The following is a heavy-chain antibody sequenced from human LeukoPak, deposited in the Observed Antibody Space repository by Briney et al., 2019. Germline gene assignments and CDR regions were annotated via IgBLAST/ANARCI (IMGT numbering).Heavy chain of an antibody. CDR3: ARGRTMVRGVSKRNWMDV. CDR1: GGSFSGYY. D-gene: IGHD3-10*01. Sequence: SETLSLTCAVYGGSFSGYYWSWIRQPPGKGLEWIGEINHSGSNNYNPSLKSRVTISVDTSKNQFSLKLSSVTAADTAVYYCARGRTMVRGVSKRNWMDVWGKGTTVTVSS. V-gene: IGHV4-34*01. J-gene: IGHJ6*04. CDR2: INHSGSN.